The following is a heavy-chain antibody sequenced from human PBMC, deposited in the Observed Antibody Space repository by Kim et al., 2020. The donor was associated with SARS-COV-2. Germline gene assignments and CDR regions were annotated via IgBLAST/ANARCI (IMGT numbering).Heavy chain of an antibody. CDR2: ISSSGAKT. J-gene: IGHJ4*02. CDR1: GFTFSTYG. D-gene: IGHD3-9*01. Sequence: GGSLRLSCAASGFTFSTYGMTWVRQAPGKGLEWLSSISSSGAKTWYADSVKGRFTISRDNSKNTLYLQMDTLRAEDTATYYCANAKNYDIFYWGQGTLVT. CDR3: ANAKNYDIFY. V-gene: IGHV3-23*01.